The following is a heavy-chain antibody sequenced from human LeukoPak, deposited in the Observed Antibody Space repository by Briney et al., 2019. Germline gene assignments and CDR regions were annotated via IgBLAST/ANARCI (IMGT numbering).Heavy chain of an antibody. CDR3: ARGIAAAGNNYFDY. J-gene: IGHJ4*02. Sequence: PSETLSLTCTVSGGSISSSSYYWGWIRQPPGKGLEWIGSIYYSGSTYYNPSLKSRVTISVDTSKNQFSLKLSSVTAADTAVYYCARGIAAAGNNYFDYWGQGTLVTVSS. CDR2: IYYSGST. D-gene: IGHD6-13*01. V-gene: IGHV4-39*07. CDR1: GGSISSSSYY.